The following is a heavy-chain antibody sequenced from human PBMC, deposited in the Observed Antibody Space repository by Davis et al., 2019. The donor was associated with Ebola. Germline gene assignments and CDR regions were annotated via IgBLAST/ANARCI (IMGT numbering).Heavy chain of an antibody. D-gene: IGHD2-8*01. V-gene: IGHV1-18*01. Sequence: ASVKVSCKASGYTFTSYGISWVRQAPGQGLEWMGWISAYNGNTNYAQKLQGRVTTTTDTSTSTAYMELRSLRSDDTAVYYCARDFIVPYGYNWFDPWGQGTLVTVSS. CDR2: ISAYNGNT. CDR1: GYTFTSYG. CDR3: ARDFIVPYGYNWFDP. J-gene: IGHJ5*02.